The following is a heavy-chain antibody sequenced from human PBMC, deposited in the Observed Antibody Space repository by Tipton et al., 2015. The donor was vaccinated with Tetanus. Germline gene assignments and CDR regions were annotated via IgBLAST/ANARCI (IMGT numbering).Heavy chain of an antibody. CDR3: ARDNRVPLRFGELLEFYYYYGMDV. D-gene: IGHD3-10*01. CDR1: GGSISSFNYY. V-gene: IGHV4-39*07. Sequence: LRLSCTVSGGSISSFNYYWGWVRQPPGKGLEWIGSIYYSGSTYYNPSLRSRVTISVDTSKNQFSLKLSSVTAADTAVYYCARDNRVPLRFGELLEFYYYYGMDVWGQGTTVTVSS. J-gene: IGHJ6*02. CDR2: IYYSGST.